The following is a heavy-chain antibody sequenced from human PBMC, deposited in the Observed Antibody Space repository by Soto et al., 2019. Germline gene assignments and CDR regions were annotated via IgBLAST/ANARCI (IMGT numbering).Heavy chain of an antibody. D-gene: IGHD3-9*01. J-gene: IGHJ4*02. V-gene: IGHV4-34*01. CDR2: INHSGST. Sequence: PSETLSLTCAVYGGSFSGYYWSWIRQPPGKGLEWIGEINHSGSTNYNPSLKSRVTISVDTSKNQFSLKLSSVTAADTAVYYCARGRGRYFDLWGQGTLVTVSS. CDR3: ARGRGRYFDL. CDR1: GGSFSGYY.